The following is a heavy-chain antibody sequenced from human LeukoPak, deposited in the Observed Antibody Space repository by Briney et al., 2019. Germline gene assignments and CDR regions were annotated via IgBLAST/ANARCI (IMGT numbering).Heavy chain of an antibody. J-gene: IGHJ4*02. CDR2: ISSTSSYI. CDR3: ARDFRTQLDGYSPPYHFDY. V-gene: IGHV3-21*01. Sequence: GGSLTLSCAAFGFTFSSYSMSWVRQPPGKGLDRVSSISSTSSYIYYADSMKGRITISRVNAKISLYLQMNSLRAEDTAMYYCARDFRTQLDGYSPPYHFDYWGQGVLVTVSS. CDR1: GFTFSSYS. D-gene: IGHD5-24*01.